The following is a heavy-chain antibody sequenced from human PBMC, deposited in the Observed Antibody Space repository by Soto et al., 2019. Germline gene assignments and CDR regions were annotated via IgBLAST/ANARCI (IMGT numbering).Heavy chain of an antibody. CDR1: GFTFSSYS. CDR3: ARDRRCSGGSCFDY. J-gene: IGHJ4*02. D-gene: IGHD2-15*01. V-gene: IGHV3-21*01. CDR2: ISSSSSYI. Sequence: EVQLVESGGGLVKPGGSLRLSCAASGFTFSSYSMKWVRQAPGKGLEWVSSISSSSSYIYYADSVKGRFTISRDNAKNSLYLQMNSLRAEDTAVYYCARDRRCSGGSCFDYWGQGTLVTVSS.